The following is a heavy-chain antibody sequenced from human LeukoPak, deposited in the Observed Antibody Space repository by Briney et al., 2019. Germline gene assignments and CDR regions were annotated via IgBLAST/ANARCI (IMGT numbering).Heavy chain of an antibody. CDR1: GFTFSDYY. V-gene: IGHV3-11*06. D-gene: IGHD3-3*01. CDR3: ARDTKRFQKYYFDY. CDR2: ISSSSSYT. J-gene: IGHJ4*02. Sequence: GGSLRLSCAASGFTFSDYYMSWIRQAPGKGLDWISYISSSSSYTNYADSVKGRFTISRDNAKNSLYLQMNSLRAEDTAVYYCARDTKRFQKYYFDYWGQGTLVTVSS.